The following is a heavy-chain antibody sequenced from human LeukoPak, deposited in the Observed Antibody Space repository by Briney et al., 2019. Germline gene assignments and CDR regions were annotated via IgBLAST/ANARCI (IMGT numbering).Heavy chain of an antibody. Sequence: GGSLRLSCAASGFTFTTYWMDWVRQAPGKGLEWVANIKQDGSEQYYVDSVKGRFTISRDNAKNSLYLQMSSLRAEDTAVYYCTRVEETATTAAIIRKYSYYYYYMDVWGKGNTVTVSS. V-gene: IGHV3-7*01. CDR1: GFTFTTYW. CDR2: IKQDGSEQ. D-gene: IGHD4-11*01. J-gene: IGHJ6*03. CDR3: TRVEETATTAAIIRKYSYYYYYMDV.